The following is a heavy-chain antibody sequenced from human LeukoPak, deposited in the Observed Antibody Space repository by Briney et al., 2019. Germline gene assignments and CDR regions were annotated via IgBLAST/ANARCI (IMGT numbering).Heavy chain of an antibody. D-gene: IGHD3-10*01. Sequence: PGGSLRLSCAVSGITLSNYGMSWVRQAPGKGLEWVAGISDSGGSTNYVDSVKGRFTISRDNAKNTLYLQMNSLRAEDTAVYFCAKRGVVIRVILVGFHKQAYYFDSWGQGALVTVSS. J-gene: IGHJ4*02. CDR3: AKRGVVIRVILVGFHKQAYYFDS. CDR2: ISDSGGST. V-gene: IGHV3-23*01. CDR1: GITLSNYG.